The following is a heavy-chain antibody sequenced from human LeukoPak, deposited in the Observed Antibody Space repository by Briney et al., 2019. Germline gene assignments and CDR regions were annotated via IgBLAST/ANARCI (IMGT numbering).Heavy chain of an antibody. V-gene: IGHV4-39*01. D-gene: IGHD6-19*01. CDR3: ARLRSGSGWYAY. J-gene: IGHJ4*02. Sequence: SETLSLTCTVSGGSISSSSYYWGWISQPPGKGLEWIGSIYYSGSTYYHPSLTSRVPISVDTSKNQFSLKLSSVTAADTAVYYCARLRSGSGWYAYWGQGTLVTVSS. CDR2: IYYSGST. CDR1: GGSISSSSYY.